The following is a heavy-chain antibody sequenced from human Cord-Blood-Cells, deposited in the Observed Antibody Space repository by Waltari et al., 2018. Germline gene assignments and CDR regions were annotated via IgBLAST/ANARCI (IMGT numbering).Heavy chain of an antibody. D-gene: IGHD2-2*02. V-gene: IGHV1-46*01. Sequence: QVQLVQSGAEVKKPGASVKVSCKASGYTFTSYYMHWVRQAPGQGLEWMGIINTSGGSTRYAQKFQGRVTMTRDTSTSTVYMELGSLRSEDTAMYYCARGGVLAAIHAFDIWGQGTMVTVSS. CDR2: INTSGGST. J-gene: IGHJ3*02. CDR1: GYTFTSYY. CDR3: ARGGVLAAIHAFDI.